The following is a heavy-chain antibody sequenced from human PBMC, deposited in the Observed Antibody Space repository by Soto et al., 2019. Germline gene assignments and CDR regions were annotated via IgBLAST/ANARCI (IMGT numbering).Heavy chain of an antibody. CDR1: GFTFSSYS. J-gene: IGHJ4*02. V-gene: IGHV3-48*02. Sequence: GGSLRLSCAASGFTFSSYSMNWVRQAPGKGLEWVSYISSSSSTIYYADSVKGRFTISRDNAKNSLYLQMNSLRDEDTAVYYCARGGDERPARLLFSYWGQGTLVTVSS. D-gene: IGHD3-3*01. CDR2: ISSSSSTI. CDR3: ARGGDERPARLLFSY.